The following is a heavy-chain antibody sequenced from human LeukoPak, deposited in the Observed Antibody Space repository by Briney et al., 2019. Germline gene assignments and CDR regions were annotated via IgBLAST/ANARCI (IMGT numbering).Heavy chain of an antibody. CDR2: IYYSGST. D-gene: IGHD5/OR15-5a*01. Sequence: GSLRLSCAASGFTVSSNYMSWVRQAPGKGLKWIGSIYYSGSTYYNPSLKSRVTISVDTSKNQFSLRLSSVTAADRAVYYCARRSLPSGAFDIWGQGTMVTVSS. J-gene: IGHJ3*02. CDR3: ARRSLPSGAFDI. CDR1: GFTVSSNY. V-gene: IGHV4-38-2*01.